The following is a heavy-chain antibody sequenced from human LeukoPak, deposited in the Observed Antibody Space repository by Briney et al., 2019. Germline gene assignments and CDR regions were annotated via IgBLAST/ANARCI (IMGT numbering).Heavy chain of an antibody. V-gene: IGHV3-23*01. J-gene: IGHJ3*02. CDR3: AKGFYDNSASGVFDI. D-gene: IGHD3-22*01. CDR2: ISASGGST. Sequence: GGSLRLSCVASGFTFSSFATSWVRQAPGKGLEWVSGISASGGSTYYADSVKGRFTISRDNSKNTLYLQMNSLRAEDTAVYYCAKGFYDNSASGVFDIWGQGTMVTVSS. CDR1: GFTFSSFA.